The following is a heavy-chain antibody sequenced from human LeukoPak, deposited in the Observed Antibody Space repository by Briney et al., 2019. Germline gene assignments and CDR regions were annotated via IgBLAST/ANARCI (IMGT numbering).Heavy chain of an antibody. V-gene: IGHV3-15*01. D-gene: IGHD3-22*01. J-gene: IGHJ4*02. CDR1: GFTFSNAW. CDR2: IKSKTDGGTT. CDR3: TTDLITYYYDSSGQRD. Sequence: AGGSLRLSCAASGFTFSNAWMSWVRQAPGKGLEWVGRIKSKTDGGTTDYAAPVKGRFTISRDDSKNTLYLQMNSLKTEDTAVYYCTTDLITYYYDSSGQRDRGQGTLVTVSS.